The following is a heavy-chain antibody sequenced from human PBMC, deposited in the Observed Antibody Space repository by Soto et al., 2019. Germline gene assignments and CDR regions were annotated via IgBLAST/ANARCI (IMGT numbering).Heavy chain of an antibody. V-gene: IGHV1-69*05. CDR1: GGTFSSYA. D-gene: IGHD3-22*01. CDR3: ARQMYYYDSSGYYVGAFDI. J-gene: IGHJ3*02. CDR2: IIPIFGTA. Sequence: SVKVSCKASGGTFSSYAISWVRQATGQGLEWMGEIIPIFGTANYAQKLQGRVTMTTDTSTSTAYMELRSLRSDDTAVYYCARQMYYYDSSGYYVGAFDIWGQGTMVTVS.